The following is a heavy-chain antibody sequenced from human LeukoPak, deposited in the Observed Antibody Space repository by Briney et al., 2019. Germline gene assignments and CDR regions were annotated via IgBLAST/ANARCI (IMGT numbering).Heavy chain of an antibody. CDR3: AKDKPWLILDY. V-gene: IGHV3-30*18. J-gene: IGHJ4*02. Sequence: GGSLRLSCAASGFTFSSYGMHWVRQAPGKGLEWVAVISYDGSNKYYADSVKGRFTISRDNSKNTLSLQMNSLRAEDTAVYYCAKDKPWLILDYWGQGTLVTVSS. D-gene: IGHD6-19*01. CDR1: GFTFSSYG. CDR2: ISYDGSNK.